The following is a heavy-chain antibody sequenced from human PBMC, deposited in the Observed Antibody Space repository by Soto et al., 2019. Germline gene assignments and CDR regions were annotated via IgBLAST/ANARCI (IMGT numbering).Heavy chain of an antibody. Sequence: GGSLRLSCVASGFTFSNAWMSWVRQAPGKGLEWVGRIRSNADGGTTNYAAPAKDRFTMSRDDSKNTLYLQMNSLKTEDTAVYYCTTDAARYCSRTTRNNPQNWFDTWGQGTLVTVSS. D-gene: IGHD2-2*01. CDR1: GFTFSNAW. CDR3: TTDAARYCSRTTRNNPQNWFDT. CDR2: IRSNADGGTT. J-gene: IGHJ5*02. V-gene: IGHV3-15*01.